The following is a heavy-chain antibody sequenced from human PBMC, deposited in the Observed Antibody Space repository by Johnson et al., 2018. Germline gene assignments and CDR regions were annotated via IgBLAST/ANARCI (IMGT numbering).Heavy chain of an antibody. D-gene: IGHD3-3*01. V-gene: IGHV1-8*01. Sequence: VQLVESGAEVKKPGASVKVSCKASGYTFTSYDINWVRQATGQGLEWMGWMNPNSGNTGYAQKFQGRVTMTRNTSISTAYMELSSLRSEGTAVYYGASYGISITIFGVVTPYYYGMDVWGQGTTVTVYS. CDR3: ASYGISITIFGVVTPYYYGMDV. J-gene: IGHJ6*02. CDR1: GYTFTSYD. CDR2: MNPNSGNT.